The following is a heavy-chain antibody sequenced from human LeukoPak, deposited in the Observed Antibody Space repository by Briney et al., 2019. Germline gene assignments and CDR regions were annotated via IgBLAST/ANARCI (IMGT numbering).Heavy chain of an antibody. D-gene: IGHD2-2*01. CDR1: GYTFTGYH. Sequence: ASVKVSCKASGYTFTGYHMHWVRRPPGQGLEWMGRINPNSGDTNYAQKFQGRVTMTRDTSISTAYMELSRLRSDDTAVCYCARDYCSSTSCLFDYWGQGALVTVSS. V-gene: IGHV1-2*06. CDR3: ARDYCSSTSCLFDY. J-gene: IGHJ4*02. CDR2: INPNSGDT.